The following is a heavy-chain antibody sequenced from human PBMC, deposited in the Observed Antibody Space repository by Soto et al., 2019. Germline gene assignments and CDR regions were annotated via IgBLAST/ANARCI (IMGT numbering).Heavy chain of an antibody. J-gene: IGHJ5*02. Sequence: PSETLSLTCTVSGGSISSYYWSWIRQPPGKGLEWIGYIYYSGSTNYNPSLKSRVTISVDTSKNQFSLKLGSVTAADTAVYYCARARLSRSWWFDPWGQGTLVTVSS. D-gene: IGHD3-10*01. V-gene: IGHV4-59*01. CDR3: ARARLSRSWWFDP. CDR2: IYYSGST. CDR1: GGSISSYY.